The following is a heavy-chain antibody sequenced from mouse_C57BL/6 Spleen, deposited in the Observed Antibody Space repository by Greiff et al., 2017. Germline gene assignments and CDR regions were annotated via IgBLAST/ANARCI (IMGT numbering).Heavy chain of an antibody. CDR3: TRTTTVVEDWYFDV. J-gene: IGHJ1*03. D-gene: IGHD1-1*01. CDR1: GFTFSSYA. Sequence: DVKLQESGEGLVKPGGSLKLSCAASGFTFSSYAMSWVRQTPEKRLEWVAYISSGGDYIYYADTVKGRFTISRDNARNTLYLQMSSLKSEDTAMYYCTRTTTVVEDWYFDVWGTGTTVTVSS. CDR2: ISSGGDYI. V-gene: IGHV5-9-1*02.